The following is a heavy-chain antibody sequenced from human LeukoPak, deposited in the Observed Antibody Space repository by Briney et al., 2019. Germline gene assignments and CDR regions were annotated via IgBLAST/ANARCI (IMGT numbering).Heavy chain of an antibody. V-gene: IGHV3-33*01. Sequence: PGGSLRLSCAASGFTFSSYGMHWVRQAPGKGLEWVAVIWYDGSNKYYADSVKGRFTISRDNSKNTLYLQMNSLRAEDTAVYYCARGEYYGSGSPWVYWGQGTLVTVSS. D-gene: IGHD3-10*01. CDR3: ARGEYYGSGSPWVY. CDR1: GFTFSSYG. CDR2: IWYDGSNK. J-gene: IGHJ4*02.